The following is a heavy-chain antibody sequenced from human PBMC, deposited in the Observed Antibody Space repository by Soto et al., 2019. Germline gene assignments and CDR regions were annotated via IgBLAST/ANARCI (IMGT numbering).Heavy chain of an antibody. J-gene: IGHJ5*02. D-gene: IGHD3-10*01. CDR2: IYSGGST. CDR3: ARTSWFGELLSPWFDH. CDR1: GFTVSSNY. Sequence: XGSRRLSCAASGFTVSSNYMSWVRQAPGKGLEWVSVIYSGGSTYYADSVKGRFTISRDNSKNTLYLQMNSLRAEDTAVYYCARTSWFGELLSPWFDHWGQGPLVTVSS. V-gene: IGHV3-53*01.